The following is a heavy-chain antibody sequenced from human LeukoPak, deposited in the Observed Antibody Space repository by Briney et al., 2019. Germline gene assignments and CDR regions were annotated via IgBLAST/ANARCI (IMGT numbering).Heavy chain of an antibody. V-gene: IGHV3-23*01. J-gene: IGHJ4*02. CDR3: ANVARYYGSGSQFDY. CDR1: GFTFSSYA. Sequence: PGGSLRLPCAASGFTFSSYAMSWVRQAPGKGLEWVSAISGSGGSTYYADSVKGRFTISRDNSKNTLYLQMNSLRAEDTAVYYCANVARYYGSGSQFDYWGQGTLVTVSS. D-gene: IGHD3-10*01. CDR2: ISGSGGST.